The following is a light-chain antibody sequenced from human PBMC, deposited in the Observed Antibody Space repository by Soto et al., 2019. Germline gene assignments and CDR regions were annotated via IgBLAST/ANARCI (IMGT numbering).Light chain of an antibody. Sequence: DIQMTQSPSSLSASVGDRVTITCQASQDITSYLNWYQHKPGKAPKLLIYDASILEGGVPPRFSGSGSGTDFPFTISSLQPEDVAKYYWQYCGYLPIFGPGTTVDFK. CDR1: QDITSY. CDR2: DAS. CDR3: QYCGYLPI. V-gene: IGKV1-33*01. J-gene: IGKJ3*01.